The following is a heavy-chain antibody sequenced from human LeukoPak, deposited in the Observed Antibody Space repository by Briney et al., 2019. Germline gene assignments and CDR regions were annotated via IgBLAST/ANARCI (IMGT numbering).Heavy chain of an antibody. V-gene: IGHV3-23*01. Sequence: GGSLRFSCAASGFTFSSYAMSWVRQAPGKGLEWVSAISGSGGSTYYADSVKGRFTISRDNSKNTLYLQMNSLRAEDTAVYYCAKDITIFGVQLGDYWGQGTLVTVSS. D-gene: IGHD3-3*01. CDR3: AKDITIFGVQLGDY. CDR2: ISGSGGST. J-gene: IGHJ4*02. CDR1: GFTFSSYA.